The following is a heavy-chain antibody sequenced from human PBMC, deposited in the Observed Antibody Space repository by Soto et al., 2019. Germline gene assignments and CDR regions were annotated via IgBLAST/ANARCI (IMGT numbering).Heavy chain of an antibody. J-gene: IGHJ4*02. Sequence: PGGSLRLSCAASGFTFSSYSMNWVRQAPGKGLEWVSYISSSSTIYYADSVKGRFTISRDNAKNSLYLQMNSLRAEDTAVYYCARDHLSCSGGSCYVFPLDYWGQGTLVTVSS. CDR3: ARDHLSCSGGSCYVFPLDY. CDR1: GFTFSSYS. D-gene: IGHD2-15*01. CDR2: ISSSSTI. V-gene: IGHV3-48*01.